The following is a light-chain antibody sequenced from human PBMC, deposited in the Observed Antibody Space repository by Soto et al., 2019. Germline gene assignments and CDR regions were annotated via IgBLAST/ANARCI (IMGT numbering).Light chain of an antibody. CDR3: MSYAGNNNVV. J-gene: IGLJ2*01. CDR2: EVN. V-gene: IGLV2-8*01. Sequence: QSALTQPPSASGSPGQSVTISCTGTNTDVYYYNWVSWYQQQPGKAPKLIIYEVNKRPSGVPDRFSGSKSGSTASLTVSGLQAEDESDYYCMSYAGNNNVVFGGGTKLTVL. CDR1: NTDVYYYNW.